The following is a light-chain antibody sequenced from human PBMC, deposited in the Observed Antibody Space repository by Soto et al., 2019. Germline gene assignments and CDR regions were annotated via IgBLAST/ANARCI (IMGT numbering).Light chain of an antibody. CDR1: SGDVGGYKY. CDR3: ETWDSNTRV. Sequence: QSALTQPRSVSASPGQSVTISCTGTSGDVGGYKYVSWYQHHPGKAPKLMIYDVTKRPSGVPDRFSGSKSGNTASLTISGLQAEDEADYYCETWDSNTRVFGGGTKLTVL. J-gene: IGLJ3*02. CDR2: DVT. V-gene: IGLV2-11*01.